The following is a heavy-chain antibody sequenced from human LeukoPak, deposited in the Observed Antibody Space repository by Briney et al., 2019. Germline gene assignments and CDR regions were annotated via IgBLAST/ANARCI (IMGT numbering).Heavy chain of an antibody. Sequence: ASVKVSCKASGYTFTSYYMHWVRQAPGQGLEWMGLINPSGGSTTYAQKFQGRVTMTRDTSTSTVYMELSSLRFEDTAVYYCARDCSGGSCYFGAFGIWGQGTTVTVSS. V-gene: IGHV1-46*01. CDR2: INPSGGST. D-gene: IGHD2-15*01. CDR3: ARDCSGGSCYFGAFGI. CDR1: GYTFTSYY. J-gene: IGHJ3*02.